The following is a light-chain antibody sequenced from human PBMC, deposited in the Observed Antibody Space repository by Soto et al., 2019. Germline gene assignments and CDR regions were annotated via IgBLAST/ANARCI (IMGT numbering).Light chain of an antibody. Sequence: QLVLTQPPSASASLGASATLTCTLSSGYSNYKVDWYQQRPGKGPRFVMRVGTGGIVGSKGDGIPDRFSVLGSGLNRYLTIKNIQEEDESDYHCGADHGSGSNFVHVVFGGGTKLTVL. J-gene: IGLJ2*01. V-gene: IGLV9-49*01. CDR2: VGTGGIVG. CDR3: GADHGSGSNFVHVV. CDR1: SGYSNYK.